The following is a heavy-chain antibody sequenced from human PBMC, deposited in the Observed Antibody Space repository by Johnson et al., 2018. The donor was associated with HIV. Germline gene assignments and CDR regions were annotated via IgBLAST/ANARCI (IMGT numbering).Heavy chain of an antibody. Sequence: VQLVESGGGVVQPGGSLRLSCAASGFTFSSYGMHWVRQAPGKGLEWVAGISWNSDTIGYADSVKGRFTISRDNAKNSLYLQMNSLRLEDTALYYCAKDLTWEMQDAFDLWGQGTMVTVFS. CDR1: GFTFSSYG. V-gene: IGHV3-9*01. J-gene: IGHJ3*01. CDR3: AKDLTWEMQDAFDL. D-gene: IGHD1-26*01. CDR2: ISWNSDTI.